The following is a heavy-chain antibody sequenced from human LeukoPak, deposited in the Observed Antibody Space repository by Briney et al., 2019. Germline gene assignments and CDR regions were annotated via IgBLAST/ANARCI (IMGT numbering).Heavy chain of an antibody. Sequence: GGSLRLSCAASGFTFNTYGMHWVRQAPGKGLEWVAVIWYDGSNKYYADSVRGRFTISRDNSKNTLYLQMNSLRAEDTAVYFCARDSGEIPNTYYYDSSGYLHYWGPGTLVTVSS. CDR1: GFTFNTYG. V-gene: IGHV3-33*01. CDR3: ARDSGEIPNTYYYDSSGYLHY. D-gene: IGHD3-22*01. CDR2: IWYDGSNK. J-gene: IGHJ4*02.